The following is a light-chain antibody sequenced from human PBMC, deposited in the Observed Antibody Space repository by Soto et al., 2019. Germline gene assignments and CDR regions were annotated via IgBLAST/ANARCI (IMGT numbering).Light chain of an antibody. J-gene: IGKJ1*01. CDR2: VAS. CDR3: LQAYNYPWT. V-gene: IGKV1-6*02. CDR1: RYIRSD. Sequence: IQMTQSPSSLSASVGDRVTITCRASRYIRSDLSWYQQRPGQAPKVLIYVASNLQSGVPSRFSGSGYGTDFTLTISSLQPEDFAPYYCLQAYNYPWTFGQGTKV.